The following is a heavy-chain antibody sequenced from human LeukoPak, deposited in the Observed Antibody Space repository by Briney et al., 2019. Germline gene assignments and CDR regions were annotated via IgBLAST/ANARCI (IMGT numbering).Heavy chain of an antibody. Sequence: GGSLRLSCAASGFTVSNNYMNWVRQAPGKGLEWVSVIYSSGSTYYADSVKGRFTISRHNSKNTLYLQMNSLRPEDTAVYYRVYVDTVMATGDYWGQGTLVTVSS. J-gene: IGHJ4*02. V-gene: IGHV3-53*04. CDR1: GFTVSNNY. D-gene: IGHD5-18*01. CDR2: IYSSGST. CDR3: VYVDTVMATGDY.